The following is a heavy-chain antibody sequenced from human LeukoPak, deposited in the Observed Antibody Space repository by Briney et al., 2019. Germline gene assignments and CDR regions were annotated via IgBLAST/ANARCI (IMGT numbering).Heavy chain of an antibody. CDR1: GFTFSSYS. Sequence: GGSLRLSCAASGFTFSSYSMNWVRQAPGKGLEWVSSISSSSSYIYYADSVRGRFTISRDNAKNSLYLQMNSLRAEDTPVYYCAREPYSSRRNGMDVWGQGTTVTVSS. J-gene: IGHJ6*02. V-gene: IGHV3-21*01. D-gene: IGHD6-13*01. CDR3: AREPYSSRRNGMDV. CDR2: ISSSSSYI.